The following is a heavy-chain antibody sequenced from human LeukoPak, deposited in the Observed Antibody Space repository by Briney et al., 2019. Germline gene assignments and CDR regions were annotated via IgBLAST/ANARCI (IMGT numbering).Heavy chain of an antibody. D-gene: IGHD3-16*02. Sequence: SETLSLTCTVSGGSISSSNYYWGCIRQPPGKGLEWIGSIYYSGSTNYNPSLKSRVTISVDTSKNQFSLKLSSVTAADTAVYYCARGRGVWGSYRPFFDYWGQGTLVTVSS. V-gene: IGHV4-39*07. CDR2: IYYSGST. CDR3: ARGRGVWGSYRPFFDY. CDR1: GGSISSSNYY. J-gene: IGHJ4*02.